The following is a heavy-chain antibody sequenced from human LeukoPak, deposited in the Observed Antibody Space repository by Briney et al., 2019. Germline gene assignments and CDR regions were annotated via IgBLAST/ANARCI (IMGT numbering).Heavy chain of an antibody. CDR2: ISWNSGSI. D-gene: IGHD2-2*01. Sequence: GRSLRLSCAASGFTFDDYAMLWVRQAPGKGLEWVSGISWNSGSIGYADSVKGRFTISRDNAKNSLYLQMNSLRAEDTAVYYCASLGYCSSTSCPQGGQGTLVTVSS. CDR3: ASLGYCSSTSCPQ. J-gene: IGHJ4*02. V-gene: IGHV3-9*01. CDR1: GFTFDDYA.